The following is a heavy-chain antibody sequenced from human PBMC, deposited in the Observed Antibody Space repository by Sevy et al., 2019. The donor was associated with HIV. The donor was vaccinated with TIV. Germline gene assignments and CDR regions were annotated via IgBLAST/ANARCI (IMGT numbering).Heavy chain of an antibody. D-gene: IGHD1-1*01. V-gene: IGHV3-33*01. Sequence: GGSLRLSCSASGFTFRSFSMHWVRQAPGKGLGWVAAIWYDGRTKQYADSVKGRFTISRDNSKNMWNRELNSLRAEDTALYFCARDSARVIVPTAGFDSWGQGTVVTVSS. J-gene: IGHJ5*01. CDR2: IWYDGRTK. CDR1: GFTFRSFS. CDR3: ARDSARVIVPTAGFDS.